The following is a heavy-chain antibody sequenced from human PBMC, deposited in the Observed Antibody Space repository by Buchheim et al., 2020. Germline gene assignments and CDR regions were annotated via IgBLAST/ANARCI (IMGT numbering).Heavy chain of an antibody. CDR1: GFNFGTLW. D-gene: IGHD4-11*01. Sequence: EVQLVESGGGLGRPGGSLRLSCVASGFNFGTLWMSWVRQVPGKGLEWVANINQNGGEKYYVDSVEGRFTISRDNAKNSLYLQMSSLRVEDTAVYYCARTTAKPLYYFDYWGQGTL. J-gene: IGHJ4*02. V-gene: IGHV3-7*01. CDR2: INQNGGEK. CDR3: ARTTAKPLYYFDY.